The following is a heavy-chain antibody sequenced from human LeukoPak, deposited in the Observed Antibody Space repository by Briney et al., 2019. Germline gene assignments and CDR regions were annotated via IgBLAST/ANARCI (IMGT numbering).Heavy chain of an antibody. V-gene: IGHV5-51*01. J-gene: IGHJ4*02. CDR1: VFSFTNYW. Sequence: GESLKISCKTSVFSFTNYWIAWVRQMPGEGLEWMGSIYPGDSDTRYSPSFQGQVTISADKSISTAYLQWSSLKASDTAMYYCARTSRFGELSFFDYWGQGTLVTVSS. CDR3: ARTSRFGELSFFDY. CDR2: IYPGDSDT. D-gene: IGHD3-10*01.